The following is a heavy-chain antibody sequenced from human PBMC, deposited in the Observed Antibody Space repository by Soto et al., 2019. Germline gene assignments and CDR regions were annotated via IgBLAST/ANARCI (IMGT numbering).Heavy chain of an antibody. V-gene: IGHV4-34*01. D-gene: IGHD4-4*01. CDR1: GGSFSGYY. CDR2: INHSGST. CDR3: ARLDYSTAYYYYYMDV. Sequence: SETLSLTCAVYGGSFSGYYWSWIRQPPGKGLEWIGEINHSGSTNYNPSLKSRVTISVDTSKNQFSLKLSSVTAADTAVYYCARLDYSTAYYYYYMDVWGKGTMVTVSS. J-gene: IGHJ6*03.